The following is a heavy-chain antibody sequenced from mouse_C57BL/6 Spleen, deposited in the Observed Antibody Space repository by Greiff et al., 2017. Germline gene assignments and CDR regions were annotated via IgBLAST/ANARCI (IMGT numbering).Heavy chain of an antibody. J-gene: IGHJ2*01. CDR2: FYPGSGSI. Sequence: VQLQQSGAELVKPGASVKLSCKASGYTFTEYTIHWVKQRSGQGLEWIGWFYPGSGSIKYNEKFKDKATLTADKSSSTVYMELSRVTSEDSAVYFCARHEEGITTVVKGNYFDYWGQGTTLTVSS. CDR1: GYTFTEYT. CDR3: ARHEEGITTVVKGNYFDY. D-gene: IGHD1-1*01. V-gene: IGHV1-62-2*01.